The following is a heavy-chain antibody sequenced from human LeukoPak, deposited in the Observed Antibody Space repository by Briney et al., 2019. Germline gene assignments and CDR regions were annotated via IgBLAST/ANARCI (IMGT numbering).Heavy chain of an antibody. CDR1: GFTFDDYA. CDR2: ISWNSGSI. J-gene: IGHJ6*02. CDR3: AKELLWFGEGANGMDV. Sequence: GRSLRLPCAASGFTFDDYAMHWVRQAPGKGLEWVSGISWNSGSIGYADSVKGRFTISRDNAKNSLYLQMNSLRAEDTALYYCAKELLWFGEGANGMDVWGQGTTVTVSS. D-gene: IGHD3-10*01. V-gene: IGHV3-9*01.